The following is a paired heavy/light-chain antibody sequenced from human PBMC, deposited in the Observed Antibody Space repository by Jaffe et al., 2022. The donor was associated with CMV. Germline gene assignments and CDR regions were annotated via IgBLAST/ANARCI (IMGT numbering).Light chain of an antibody. Sequence: QAVVTQEPSLTVSPGGTVTLTCGSSTGAVTSGHYPYWFQQKPGQAPRTLIYDTSNKHSWTPARFSGSLLGGKAALTLSGAQPEDEAEYYCLLSYSGARPGVFGGGTKLTVL. CDR2: DTS. V-gene: IGLV7-46*01. CDR1: TGAVTSGHY. CDR3: LLSYSGARPGV. J-gene: IGLJ2*01.
Heavy chain of an antibody. V-gene: IGHV1-69*01. Sequence: QVQLVQSGAEVKKPGSSVKVSCKASGGTFSSYAISWVRQAPGQGLEWMGGIIPIFGTANYAQKFQGRVTITADESTSTAYMELSSLRSEDTAVYYCARDHYDFWSGYSTRDYGMDVWGQGTTVTVSS. CDR3: ARDHYDFWSGYSTRDYGMDV. CDR2: IIPIFGTA. J-gene: IGHJ6*02. D-gene: IGHD3-3*01. CDR1: GGTFSSYA.